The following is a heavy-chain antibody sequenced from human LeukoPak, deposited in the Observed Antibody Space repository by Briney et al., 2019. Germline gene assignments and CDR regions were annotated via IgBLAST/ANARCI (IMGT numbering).Heavy chain of an antibody. V-gene: IGHV3-23*01. J-gene: IGHJ4*02. D-gene: IGHD6-19*01. Sequence: GGSLRLSCAASGFTFNIYAMSWVRQAPGKGLEWVSTISNTGSVTYYADSVRGRVTISRDNSKNTLFLQMNSLRAGDTAVYYCANRGLVAGQKLYYFDYWGQGTLVTVSS. CDR1: GFTFNIYA. CDR2: ISNTGSVT. CDR3: ANRGLVAGQKLYYFDY.